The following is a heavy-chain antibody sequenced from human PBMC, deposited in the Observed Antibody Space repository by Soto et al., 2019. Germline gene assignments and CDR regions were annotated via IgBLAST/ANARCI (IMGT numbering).Heavy chain of an antibody. CDR2: IYTSGST. Sequence: TSETLSLSCTVSGGSISSYYWSWIRQPAGKGLEWIGRIYTSGSTNYNPSIKSRVTMSVXXXXXXFXLXLXXXTAAXTAVYYCARDHSAGAYNWFDPWGQGTLVTVSS. CDR1: GGSISSYY. CDR3: ARDHSAGAYNWFDP. V-gene: IGHV4-4*07. J-gene: IGHJ5*02. D-gene: IGHD1-1*01.